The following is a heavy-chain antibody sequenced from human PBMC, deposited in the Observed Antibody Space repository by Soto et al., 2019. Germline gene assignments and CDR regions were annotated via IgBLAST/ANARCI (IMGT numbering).Heavy chain of an antibody. Sequence: ASVKVSCKASGYTFTGYYMHWVRQAPGQGLEWMGWINPNSGGTNYAQKFQGWVTMTRDTSISTAYMELSRLRSDDTAVYYCAREGYSYDNRYYGMDVCGQRTTVTVSS. V-gene: IGHV1-2*04. CDR3: AREGYSYDNRYYGMDV. D-gene: IGHD5-18*01. CDR2: INPNSGGT. CDR1: GYTFTGYY. J-gene: IGHJ6*02.